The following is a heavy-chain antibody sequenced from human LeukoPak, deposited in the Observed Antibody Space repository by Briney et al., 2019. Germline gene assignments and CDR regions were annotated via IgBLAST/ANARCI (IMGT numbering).Heavy chain of an antibody. CDR3: ARNVHYGSGHVDY. J-gene: IGHJ4*02. CDR2: INPNSGGT. CDR1: GYTFTVFY. D-gene: IGHD3-10*01. Sequence: ASVKVSCKASGYTFTVFYMQWVRQAPGQGLEWMGWINPNSGGTYSAQKFQGRVTMTRDTSTSTAYMELRSLRSDDTAVYYCARNVHYGSGHVDYWGQGTLVTVSS. V-gene: IGHV1-2*02.